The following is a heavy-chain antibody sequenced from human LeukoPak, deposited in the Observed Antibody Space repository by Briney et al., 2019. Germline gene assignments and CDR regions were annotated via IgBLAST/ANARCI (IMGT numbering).Heavy chain of an antibody. CDR1: GYTFTSYG. J-gene: IGHJ6*02. V-gene: IGHV1-18*01. Sequence: ASVKVSCKASGYTFTSYGISWVRQAPGQGLEWMGWISAYNGNTNYAQKLQGRVTMTTDTSTSTAYMELRSLRSDDTAVYYCARALGDFWSGAYYYGMDVWGQGTTVTVSS. CDR2: ISAYNGNT. CDR3: ARALGDFWSGAYYYGMDV. D-gene: IGHD3-3*01.